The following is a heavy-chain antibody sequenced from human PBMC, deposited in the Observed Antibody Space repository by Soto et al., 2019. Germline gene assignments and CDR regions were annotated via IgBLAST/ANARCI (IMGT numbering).Heavy chain of an antibody. CDR1: GYTFTTFY. D-gene: IGHD2-8*01. J-gene: IGHJ5*02. Sequence: QVQLVQSGAEVKKPGASVKISCKTSGYTFTTFYIHWVRQAPGHGFEYMGRFDPHGCIIHYAQKFQGRVTMTSDTSTSTVYMDLSSLTSDDTAVYYCARGYCTTNSCDGWFDPWGQGTLVTVSS. CDR3: ARGYCTTNSCDGWFDP. CDR2: FDPHGCII. V-gene: IGHV1-46*01.